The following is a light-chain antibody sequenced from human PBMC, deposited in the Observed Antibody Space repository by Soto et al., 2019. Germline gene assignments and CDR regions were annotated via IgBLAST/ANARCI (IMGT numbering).Light chain of an antibody. V-gene: IGLV2-11*01. Sequence: QSVLTQSRSVSGSPGQSVTISCTGTSSDFGGYNYVSWYQHHPGKAPKLMIYDVSERPSGVPDRFSGSKSGNTASLTISGLQAEDEADYYCCSYGGSYALYVFGTGTKVTVL. CDR3: CSYGGSYALYV. CDR1: SSDFGGYNY. J-gene: IGLJ1*01. CDR2: DVS.